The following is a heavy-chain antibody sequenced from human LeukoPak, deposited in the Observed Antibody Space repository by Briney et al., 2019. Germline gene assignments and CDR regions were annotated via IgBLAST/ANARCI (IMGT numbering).Heavy chain of an antibody. CDR2: INPNSGGT. V-gene: IGHV1-2*02. J-gene: IGHJ5*02. D-gene: IGHD1-1*01. CDR1: GYTFTGYY. Sequence: ASVKVSFEASGYTFTGYYMHRVRQAPGQRLEWMGWINPNSGGTNYAQKFQGRVTMTRDTSISTAYMELSRLRSDDTAVYYCARKRRLYNWFDPWGQGTLVTVSS. CDR3: ARKRRLYNWFDP.